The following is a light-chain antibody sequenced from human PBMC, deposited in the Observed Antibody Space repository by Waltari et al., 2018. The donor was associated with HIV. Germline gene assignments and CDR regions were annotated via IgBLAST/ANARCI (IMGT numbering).Light chain of an antibody. V-gene: IGLV6-57*02. Sequence: NFMLTQPHSVSASPGKTVTISCTGSSGRVDSNHVQWYQQRPGSAPTTVIYKDDQRPSGVPDRFSGSINSSSNSASLTISGLKTEDEADYYCQSFHGITAVFGGGTKLTVL. CDR1: SGRVDSNH. CDR3: QSFHGITAV. CDR2: KDD. J-gene: IGLJ3*02.